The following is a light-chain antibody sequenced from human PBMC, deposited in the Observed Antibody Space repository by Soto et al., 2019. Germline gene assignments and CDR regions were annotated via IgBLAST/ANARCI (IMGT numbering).Light chain of an antibody. CDR2: DAS. J-gene: IGKJ4*01. Sequence: EIVLTQSPATLSLSPGERATLSCRASQSVSSYLAWYQQKPGQAPRLLIYDASSRATGTPERFSGSGSGTDFTLNIGRLEPEDFAVYYCQQYGTSPLTFGGGTKVDIK. CDR1: QSVSSY. CDR3: QQYGTSPLT. V-gene: IGKV3-20*01.